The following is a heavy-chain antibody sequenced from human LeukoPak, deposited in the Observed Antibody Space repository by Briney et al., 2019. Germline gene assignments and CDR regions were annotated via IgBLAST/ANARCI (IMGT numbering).Heavy chain of an antibody. CDR1: GFTFSSYA. J-gene: IGHJ4*02. CDR3: ARDGLDCSSTSCYGDY. Sequence: GGFLRLSCAASGFTFSSYAMHWVRQAPGKGLEYVSAISSNGGSTYYANSVKGRFTISRDNSKNTLYLQMGSLRAEDMAVYYCARDGLDCSSTSCYGDYWGQGTLVTVSS. CDR2: ISSNGGST. D-gene: IGHD2-2*01. V-gene: IGHV3-64*01.